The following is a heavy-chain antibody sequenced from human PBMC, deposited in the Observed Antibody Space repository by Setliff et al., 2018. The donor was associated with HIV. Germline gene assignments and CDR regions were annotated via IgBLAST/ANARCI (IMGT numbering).Heavy chain of an antibody. Sequence: PSETLSLTCTVSGGSISSSSWSWIRQPPGKGLEWIGYLHYSVSSNYNPSLKSRVTISVDTSKTQFYLKLSSVTVADTAVYYCASHRSGNWYYFGLDPRSQGTLVTVSS. CDR1: GGSISSSS. V-gene: IGHV4-59*08. CDR2: LHYSVSS. D-gene: IGHD1-7*01. CDR3: ASHRSGNWYYFGLDP. J-gene: IGHJ5*02.